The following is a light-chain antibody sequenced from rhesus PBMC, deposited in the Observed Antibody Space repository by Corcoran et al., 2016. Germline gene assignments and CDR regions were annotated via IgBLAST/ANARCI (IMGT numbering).Light chain of an antibody. V-gene: IGKV1-43*03. CDR3: QQGYTYPWT. CDR1: ESLSTY. CDR2: RAS. J-gene: IGKJ1*01. Sequence: DIQMTQSPSTLSASVGDRVTITCQASESLSTYLHWYQLKPGKIPKVLIYRASRLPSGTPPRFSGSGSGTDFTLNISRLQPEYFATYDCQQGYTYPWTVGQGTKVEIK.